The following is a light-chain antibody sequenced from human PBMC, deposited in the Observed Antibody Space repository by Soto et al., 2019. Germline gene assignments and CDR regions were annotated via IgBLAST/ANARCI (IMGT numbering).Light chain of an antibody. Sequence: IQVTQSPSSVSASVGDRVTFTCRASQSVSRGLAWYQQQPGQAPNLLIYDATVLQTWVPSRFSGGGSGTEFTLNITSLKPEDWATYDCQQYNSYSRTFGKGTKVAIK. V-gene: IGKV1-5*01. CDR3: QQYNSYSRT. J-gene: IGKJ1*01. CDR2: DAT. CDR1: QSVSRG.